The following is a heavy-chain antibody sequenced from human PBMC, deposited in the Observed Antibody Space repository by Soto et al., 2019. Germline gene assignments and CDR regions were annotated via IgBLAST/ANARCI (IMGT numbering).Heavy chain of an antibody. CDR2: INKNGGEK. D-gene: IGHD5-18*01. CDR3: ARTWDTAMVSTLNY. J-gene: IGHJ4*02. CDR1: GFIFTSYS. Sequence: GGSLRLSCAASGFIFTSYSMSWVRQAPGKGLEWVANINKNGGEKYYVDSVKGRFTISRDNAKNSLYLQMNSLRAEDTAVYYCARTWDTAMVSTLNYWGQGTLVTVSS. V-gene: IGHV3-7*03.